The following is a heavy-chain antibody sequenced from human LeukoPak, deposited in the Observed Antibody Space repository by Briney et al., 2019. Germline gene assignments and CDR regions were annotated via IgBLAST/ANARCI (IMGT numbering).Heavy chain of an antibody. CDR3: ARVDAGYSSSWLFDY. CDR2: IYYSGST. CDR1: GGSISSYY. D-gene: IGHD6-13*01. J-gene: IGHJ4*02. V-gene: IGHV4-59*08. Sequence: SETLSLPCTVSGGSISSYYWSWIRQPTGEGLEWIGYIYYSGSTIYNPSLKSRVTISVDTSKSQFSLKLGSVTAADTAVYYCARVDAGYSSSWLFDYWGQGTLVTVSS.